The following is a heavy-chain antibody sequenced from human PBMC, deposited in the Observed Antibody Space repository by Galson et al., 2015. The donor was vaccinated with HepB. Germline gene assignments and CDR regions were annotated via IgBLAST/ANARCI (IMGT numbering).Heavy chain of an antibody. J-gene: IGHJ3*02. CDR2: IIPILGIA. D-gene: IGHD3-22*01. CDR1: GYTFTSYG. CDR3: ARGDGAAYYYDSSGYSGAFDI. V-gene: IGHV1-69*04. Sequence: SVKVSCKASGYTFTSYGISWVRQAPGQGLEWMGRIIPILGIANYAQKFQGRVTITADTSTSTAYMELSSLRSEDTAVYYCARGDGAAYYYDSSGYSGAFDIWGQGTMVTVSS.